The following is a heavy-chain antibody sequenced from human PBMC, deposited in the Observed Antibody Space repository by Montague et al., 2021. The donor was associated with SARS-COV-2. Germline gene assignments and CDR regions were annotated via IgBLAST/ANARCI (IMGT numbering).Heavy chain of an antibody. Sequence: SETLSLTCAVSGGSIKTYIWWSWVRQAPGKGLEWLGEILHSGTANYNPSLKSRVTISVDKSRNKFSLKLSSLTAADTAVYFCAKDVSLSVAALDSGGQGTLVTVSS. V-gene: IGHV4-4*02. CDR1: GGSIKTYIW. D-gene: IGHD6-19*01. J-gene: IGHJ4*02. CDR3: AKDVSLSVAALDS. CDR2: ILHSGTA.